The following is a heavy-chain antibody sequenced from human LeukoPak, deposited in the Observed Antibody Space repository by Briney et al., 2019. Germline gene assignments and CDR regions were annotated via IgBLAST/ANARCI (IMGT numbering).Heavy chain of an antibody. CDR2: IWYDGSNK. CDR3: ASFAYYYGSGSYNYFDY. Sequence: GGSLRLSCAASGFTFSDYYMSWIRQAPGKGLEWVAVIWYDGSNKYYADSVKGRFTISRDNSKNTLYLQMNSLRAEDTAVYYCASFAYYYGSGSYNYFDYWGQGTLVTVSS. D-gene: IGHD3-10*01. V-gene: IGHV3-33*08. J-gene: IGHJ4*02. CDR1: GFTFSDYY.